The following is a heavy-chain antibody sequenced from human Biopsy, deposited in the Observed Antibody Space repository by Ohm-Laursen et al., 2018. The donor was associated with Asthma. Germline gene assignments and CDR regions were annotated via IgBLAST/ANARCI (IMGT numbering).Heavy chain of an antibody. CDR3: ARGISRVTGLFDHFDS. D-gene: IGHD2-21*02. CDR2: IHYSGST. CDR1: GVSIRSYY. V-gene: IGHV4-59*01. J-gene: IGHJ4*02. Sequence: GTLSLTCIVSGVSIRSYYWTWIRQPPGKGLEWIGNIHYSGSTYSNPSLKSRVTISVDTSKNQFSLKLRSVTAADAAVYYCARGISRVTGLFDHFDSWGQGTLVTVSS.